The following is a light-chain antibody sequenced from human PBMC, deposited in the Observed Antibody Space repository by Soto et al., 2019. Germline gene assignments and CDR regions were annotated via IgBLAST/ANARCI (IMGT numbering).Light chain of an antibody. Sequence: DIVITHSPLSRPVTPVEPASISFRSSQILLHSNGYNYLDWYLQKPGQSPQLLIYLGSNRASGVPDRFSGSGSGTDFTLKISRVEAEDVGVYYCMQPLQSWKFGQGTKVDIK. CDR3: MQPLQSWK. V-gene: IGKV2-28*01. J-gene: IGKJ1*01. CDR2: LGS. CDR1: QILLHSNGYNY.